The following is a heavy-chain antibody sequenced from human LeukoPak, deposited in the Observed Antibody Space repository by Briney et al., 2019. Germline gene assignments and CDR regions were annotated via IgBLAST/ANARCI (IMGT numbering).Heavy chain of an antibody. J-gene: IGHJ3*02. CDR3: ARDQHYYDTSGYPDAFDI. V-gene: IGHV3-30*04. CDR2: ISYDGSDK. Sequence: GKSLRLSCSASGFTFFTYAMHWVRQAPGKGLERVAVISYDGSDKFYADSVKGRFTISRDNAKDTLYLQMSSLTTEDTAVYFCARDQHYYDTSGYPDAFDIWGQGTVVTVSS. CDR1: GFTFFTYA. D-gene: IGHD3-22*01.